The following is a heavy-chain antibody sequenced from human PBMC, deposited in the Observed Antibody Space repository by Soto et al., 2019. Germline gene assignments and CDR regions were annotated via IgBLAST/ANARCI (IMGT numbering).Heavy chain of an antibody. CDR3: ARARITLVREVIKYNLDV. CDR1: GGSISSYY. V-gene: IGHV4-59*01. J-gene: IGHJ6*02. D-gene: IGHD3-10*01. Sequence: SETLSLTCTVSGGSISSYYWSWIRRPPGKGLEWIGYIYNSGSTHSNPSLQSRVTISVDTSKNQFSLTLSSVTAADTGISYCARARITLVREVIKYNLDVWGQGTTVTVSS. CDR2: IYNSGST.